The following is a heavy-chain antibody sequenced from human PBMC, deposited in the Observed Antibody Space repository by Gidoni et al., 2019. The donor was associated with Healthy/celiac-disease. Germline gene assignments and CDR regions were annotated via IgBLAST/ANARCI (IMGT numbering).Heavy chain of an antibody. D-gene: IGHD1-1*01. Sequence: EVQLVESGGGLVKPGGSLRLRCAASGFTFSRYSMNWVRQAPGKGLAWVSSISSSSSYIYYSESVKGRFTISRDNAKNSLYLQMNSLRAEATAVYYCASWNVIGAWGQGTLVTVSS. CDR3: ASWNVIGA. V-gene: IGHV3-21*01. CDR2: ISSSSSYI. J-gene: IGHJ5*02. CDR1: GFTFSRYS.